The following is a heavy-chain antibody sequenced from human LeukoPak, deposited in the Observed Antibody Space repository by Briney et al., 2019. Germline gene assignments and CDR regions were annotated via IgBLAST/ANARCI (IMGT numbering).Heavy chain of an antibody. V-gene: IGHV4-59*10. J-gene: IGHJ4*02. Sequence: PSETLSLTCAVYGGSFSGYYWSWIRQPAGKGLEWIGRIYTSGSTNYNPSLKSRVTMSVDTSKNQFSLKLSSVTAADTAVYYCASDAPRLNYYDSSGYSYFDYWGQGALVTVSS. CDR3: ASDAPRLNYYDSSGYSYFDY. D-gene: IGHD3-22*01. CDR2: IYTSGST. CDR1: GGSFSGYY.